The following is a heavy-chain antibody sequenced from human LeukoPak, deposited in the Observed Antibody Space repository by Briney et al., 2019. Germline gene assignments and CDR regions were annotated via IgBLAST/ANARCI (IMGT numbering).Heavy chain of an antibody. CDR3: ARRWSRYYFDY. J-gene: IGHJ4*02. CDR1: GFTFSSYG. CDR2: IRYDGSNK. D-gene: IGHD1-26*01. V-gene: IGHV3-30*02. Sequence: GGSLRLSCAASGFTFSSYGMHWVRQAPGKGLEWVAFIRYDGSNKYYADSVKGRFTISRDNSKNTLYLQMNSLRAEDTAVYYCARRWSRYYFDYWGQGTLVTVSS.